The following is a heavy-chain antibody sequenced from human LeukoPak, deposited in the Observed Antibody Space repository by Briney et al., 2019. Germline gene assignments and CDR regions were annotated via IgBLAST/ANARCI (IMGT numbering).Heavy chain of an antibody. D-gene: IGHD5-18*01. J-gene: IGHJ4*02. CDR1: GGSISSYY. Sequence: SETLSLTCTVSGGSISSYYWSWIRQPPGEGLEWIGYIYYSGSTNYNPSLKSRVTISVDTSKNQFSLKLSSVTAADTAVYYCARAPVDTAMVDYWGQGTLVTVSS. CDR2: IYYSGST. CDR3: ARAPVDTAMVDY. V-gene: IGHV4-59*01.